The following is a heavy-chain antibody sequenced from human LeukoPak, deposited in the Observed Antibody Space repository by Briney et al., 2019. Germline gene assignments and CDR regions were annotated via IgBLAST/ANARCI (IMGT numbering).Heavy chain of an antibody. D-gene: IGHD2-8*01. J-gene: IGHJ4*02. CDR3: ARASQYCTNGVCYHRRLELDY. CDR1: GFTFSSYA. CDR2: ISGSGGST. V-gene: IGHV3-23*01. Sequence: PGGSLRLSCAASGFTFSSYAMSWVRQAPGKGLEWVSAISGSGGSTYYADSVKGRFTISRDNAKNSLYLQMNSLRAEDTAVYYCARASQYCTNGVCYHRRLELDYWGQGTLVTVSS.